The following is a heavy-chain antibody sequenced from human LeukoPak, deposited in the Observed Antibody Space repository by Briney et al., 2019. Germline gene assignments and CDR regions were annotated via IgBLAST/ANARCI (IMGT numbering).Heavy chain of an antibody. Sequence: SVKVSCKASGGTFSSYAISWVRQAPGQGLEWTGGIIPIFGTANYAQKFQGRVTITADESTSTAYMELSSLRSEDTAVYYCARVLRYYYYYMDVWGKGTTVTVSS. J-gene: IGHJ6*03. CDR1: GGTFSSYA. V-gene: IGHV1-69*13. CDR3: ARVLRYYYYYMDV. CDR2: IIPIFGTA.